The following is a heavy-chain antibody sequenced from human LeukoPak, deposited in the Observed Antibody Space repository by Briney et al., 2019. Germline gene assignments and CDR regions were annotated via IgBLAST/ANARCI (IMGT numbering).Heavy chain of an antibody. CDR1: RFTFSDYY. D-gene: IGHD6-19*01. CDR3: ARDGGSGWSFDY. J-gene: IGHJ4*02. Sequence: GGSLRLSCAASRFTFSDYYMNWIRQAPGKGLEWVYTISYADSVRGRFTISRDNTKNSLYLQMDSLIAEDTAVYYCARDGGSGWSFDYWGQGILVAVSS. V-gene: IGHV3-11*01. CDR2: TI.